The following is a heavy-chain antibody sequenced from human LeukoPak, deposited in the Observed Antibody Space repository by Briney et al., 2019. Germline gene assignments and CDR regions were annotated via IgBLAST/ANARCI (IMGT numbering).Heavy chain of an antibody. J-gene: IGHJ4*02. D-gene: IGHD6-13*01. CDR3: AKFGKSSSWYYFDY. CDR2: ISGSGGST. Sequence: GGSLRLSCAASGFTFSSYAMSWVRQAPGKGLEWVSAISGSGGSTYYADSVKGRFTISRDDSKNTLFLQMNSLRAEDTAVYYCAKFGKSSSWYYFDYWGQGTLVTVSS. V-gene: IGHV3-23*01. CDR1: GFTFSSYA.